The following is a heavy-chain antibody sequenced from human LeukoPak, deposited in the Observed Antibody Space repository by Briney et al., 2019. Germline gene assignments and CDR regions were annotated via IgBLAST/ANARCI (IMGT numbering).Heavy chain of an antibody. CDR2: IIPIFCTA. D-gene: IGHD2-15*01. V-gene: IGHV1-69*13. J-gene: IGHJ4*02. CDR3: ASPRGYCSGGSCSFLWGGREYYFDY. CDR1: GGTFSSYA. Sequence: GASVKVSCKASGGTFSSYAISWVRQAPGQGLEWMGGIIPIFCTANYAQKFQGRVTITADESTSTAYMELSSLRSEDTAVYYCASPRGYCSGGSCSFLWGGREYYFDYWGQGTLVTVSS.